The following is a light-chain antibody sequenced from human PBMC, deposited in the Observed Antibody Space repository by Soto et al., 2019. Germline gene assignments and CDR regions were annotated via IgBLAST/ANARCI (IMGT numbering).Light chain of an antibody. Sequence: DIQMTQSPPTLSASVGDRVTITCRARQSISSWLAWYQQKPGKAPKLLIYDASILESGVPSRFSGSGSGTEFTLTISSLQPDDFATYYCQQYNSYRTFGQGTKVDI. V-gene: IGKV1-5*01. CDR2: DAS. CDR3: QQYNSYRT. CDR1: QSISSW. J-gene: IGKJ1*01.